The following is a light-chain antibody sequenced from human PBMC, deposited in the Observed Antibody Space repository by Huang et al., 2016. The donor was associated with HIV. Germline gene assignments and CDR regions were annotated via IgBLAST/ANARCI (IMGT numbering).Light chain of an antibody. CDR1: QSLLYNSNNKNY. V-gene: IGKV4-1*01. J-gene: IGKJ2*01. CDR3: QQHYSSPPT. CDR2: WAS. Sequence: DIVMTQSPDSLAVSLGERATINCKSSQSLLYNSNNKNYLAWYQQKPGQPPNLLIYWASSRKSGVPDRFSGSGSETDFTLTISSLQAGDVAVYYCQQHYSSPPTFGQGTKLEIK.